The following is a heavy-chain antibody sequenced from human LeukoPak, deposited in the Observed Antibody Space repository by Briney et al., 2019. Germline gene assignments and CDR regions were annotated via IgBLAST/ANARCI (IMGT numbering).Heavy chain of an antibody. J-gene: IGHJ6*02. Sequence: GESLKISCKGSGYSFTNYWIGCVRQMPGKGLEWLGIIYPGESDTRYSPSFQGQVTISADKSISTAYLQWSSLKASDTAMYYCARQGCSSTSCYRHGMDVWGQGTTVTVSS. D-gene: IGHD2-2*01. CDR3: ARQGCSSTSCYRHGMDV. V-gene: IGHV5-51*01. CDR1: GYSFTNYW. CDR2: IYPGESDT.